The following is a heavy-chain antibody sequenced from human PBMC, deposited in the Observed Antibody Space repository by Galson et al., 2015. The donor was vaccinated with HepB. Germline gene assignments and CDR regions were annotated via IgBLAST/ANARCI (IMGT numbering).Heavy chain of an antibody. Sequence: SLRLSCAASGFTFSSYAMSWVRQTPGKGLEWVSAFSGSGGSTYYADSVKGRFTISRDNSKNTLYLQMNSLRAEDTAVYYCAKAGGAIAAENYYYGMDVWGQGTTVTVSS. V-gene: IGHV3-23*01. CDR1: GFTFSSYA. CDR3: AKAGGAIAAENYYYGMDV. J-gene: IGHJ6*02. D-gene: IGHD6-13*01. CDR2: FSGSGGST.